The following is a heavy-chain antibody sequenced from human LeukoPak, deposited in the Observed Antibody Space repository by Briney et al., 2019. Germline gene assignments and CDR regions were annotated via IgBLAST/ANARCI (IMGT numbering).Heavy chain of an antibody. CDR1: GYSFSSHD. Sequence: ASVKVSCKASGYSFSSHDINWVRQAPGQGLEWMGWISAYNGNTNYAQKLQGRVTMTTDTSTSTAYMELRSLRSDDTAVYYCARGYSSGWLDVWGKGTTVTVSS. CDR3: ARGYSSGWLDV. V-gene: IGHV1-18*01. J-gene: IGHJ6*04. CDR2: ISAYNGNT. D-gene: IGHD6-19*01.